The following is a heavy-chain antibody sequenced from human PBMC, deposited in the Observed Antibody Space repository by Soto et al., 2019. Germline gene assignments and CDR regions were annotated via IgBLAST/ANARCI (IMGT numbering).Heavy chain of an antibody. CDR3: ARDLQAGTDNVNWFAP. Sequence: QVQLVESGGGVVQPGRSLRLSCAASGFSISRSAMHWVRQAPGKGLEWVAVIAYDGSNRWYADSAKGRXXXXXXXXXXXXXXXXXXXXXXXTAXXYCARDLQAGTDNVNWFAPWGXXT. J-gene: IGHJ5*02. CDR1: GFSISRSA. CDR2: IAYDGSNR. V-gene: IGHV3-30*04. D-gene: IGHD3-10*01.